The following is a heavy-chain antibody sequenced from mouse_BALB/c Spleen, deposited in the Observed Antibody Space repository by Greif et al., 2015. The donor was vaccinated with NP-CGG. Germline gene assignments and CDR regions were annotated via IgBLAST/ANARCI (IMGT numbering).Heavy chain of an antibody. D-gene: IGHD2-10*02. CDR1: GFTFSDYY. CDR2: ISDGGSYT. J-gene: IGHJ4*01. V-gene: IGHV5-4*02. Sequence: EVQLVESGGGLVKPGGSLKLSCAASGFTFSDYYMYWVRQTPEKRLEWVATISDGGSYTYYPDSVKGRFTISRDNAKNNLYLQMSSLKSEDTAMYYCARPRYGNYFYAMDYWGQGTSVTVSS. CDR3: ARPRYGNYFYAMDY.